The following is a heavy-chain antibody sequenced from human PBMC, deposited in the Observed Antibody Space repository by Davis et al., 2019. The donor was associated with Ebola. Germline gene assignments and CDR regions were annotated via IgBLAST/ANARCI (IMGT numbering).Heavy chain of an antibody. CDR1: GGSISSGGYY. J-gene: IGHJ6*02. V-gene: IGHV4-31*03. Sequence: MPSETLSLTCTVSGGSISSGGYYWSWIRQHPGKGLEWIGYIYYSGSTNYNPSLKSRVTISVDTSKNQFSLKLSSVTAADTAVYYCARGPPLYRRMDVWGQGTTVTVSS. CDR2: IYYSGST. CDR3: ARGPPLYRRMDV. D-gene: IGHD3-16*01.